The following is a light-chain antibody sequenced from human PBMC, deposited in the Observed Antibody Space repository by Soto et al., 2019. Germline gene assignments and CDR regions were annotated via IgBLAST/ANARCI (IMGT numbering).Light chain of an antibody. Sequence: IHITQSPSSLSGSVGDGLTITCQASQDINKNLIWYQQKPGKAPKLLIYEASTLQSGVPSRFSGSGSGTDFTLTISCLQSEDFATYYCQQYYSYPWTFGQGTKVDIK. CDR3: QQYYSYPWT. V-gene: IGKV1-8*01. CDR2: EAS. J-gene: IGKJ1*01. CDR1: QDINKN.